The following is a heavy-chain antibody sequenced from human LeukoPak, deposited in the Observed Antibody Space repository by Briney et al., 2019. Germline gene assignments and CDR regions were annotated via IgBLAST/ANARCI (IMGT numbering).Heavy chain of an antibody. CDR2: IYYSGST. CDR1: GGSISSYY. D-gene: IGHD3-22*01. V-gene: IGHV4-59*01. Sequence: PSETLSLTCTVSGGSISSYYWSWIRQPPGKGLEWIGYIYYSGSTNYNPSLKSRVTISVDTSKNQFSLKLSSVTAADTAVYYCARDQGTSGYYSNDAFDIWGQGTMVTVSS. J-gene: IGHJ3*02. CDR3: ARDQGTSGYYSNDAFDI.